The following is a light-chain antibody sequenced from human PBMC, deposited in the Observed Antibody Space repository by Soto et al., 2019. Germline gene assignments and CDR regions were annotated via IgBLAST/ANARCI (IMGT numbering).Light chain of an antibody. CDR1: QSVTDSF. Sequence: EIVLKQSPGTLSLSPGERATLSCRASQSVTDSFLAWYQQRPGQAPRLLMYGASIRATDISDRFSGSGSGTDFTLTISSLQSEDFAVYYCQQYNNWRTFGQGTKVDIK. V-gene: IGKV3-20*01. CDR3: QQYNNWRT. CDR2: GAS. J-gene: IGKJ1*01.